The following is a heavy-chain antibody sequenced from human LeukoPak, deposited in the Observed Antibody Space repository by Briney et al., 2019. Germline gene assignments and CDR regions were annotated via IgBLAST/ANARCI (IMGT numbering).Heavy chain of an antibody. Sequence: GASVKVSCKASGYTFTSYYMHWVRQAPGQGLEWMGIINPSCGSTSYAQKFQGRVTMTRDTSTSTVYMELSSLRSEDTAVYYCARATSAATVVRDWGQGTLVTVSS. CDR3: ARATSAATVVRD. J-gene: IGHJ4*02. CDR1: GYTFTSYY. V-gene: IGHV1-46*01. D-gene: IGHD4-23*01. CDR2: INPSCGST.